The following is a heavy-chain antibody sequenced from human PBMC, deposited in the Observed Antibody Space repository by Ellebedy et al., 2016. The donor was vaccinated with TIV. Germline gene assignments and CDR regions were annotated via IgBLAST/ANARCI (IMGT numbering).Heavy chain of an antibody. CDR1: GFTFSNAW. CDR3: TRHYKVYYFDY. D-gene: IGHD3-10*01. CDR2: IKSKTDGGTT. J-gene: IGHJ4*02. V-gene: IGHV3-15*01. Sequence: GGSLRLXXAASGFTFSNAWMSWVRQAPGKGLEWVGRIKSKTDGGTTDYVAPVKGRFTISRDDSKNTLYLQMSSLKTEDTAVYYCTRHYKVYYFDYWGQGALVTVSS.